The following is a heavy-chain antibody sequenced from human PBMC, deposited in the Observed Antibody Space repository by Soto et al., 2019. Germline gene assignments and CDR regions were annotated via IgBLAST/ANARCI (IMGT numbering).Heavy chain of an antibody. J-gene: IGHJ4*02. D-gene: IGHD2-2*01. Sequence: PSETLSLTCTVXGGSVSSGTYYWSWIRQPPGEALEWIGYIYKVGSTNYNPSLKSRVTISVDTSVNQFSLTLISVTAADTAVYYCAKHVVPGAPFDYWGQGSLVTVSS. CDR1: GGSVSSGTYY. CDR2: IYKVGST. V-gene: IGHV4-61*01. CDR3: AKHVVPGAPFDY.